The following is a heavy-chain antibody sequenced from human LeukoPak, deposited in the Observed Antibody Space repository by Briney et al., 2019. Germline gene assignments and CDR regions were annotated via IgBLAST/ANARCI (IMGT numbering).Heavy chain of an antibody. CDR1: GFTFGDYA. Sequence: PGGSLRLSCTASGFTFGDYAMSWVRQAPGKGLEWVANIQEDGSEKYYVDSVKGRFTVSRDNVKNSLFLQMNSLRVDDTAVYYCAKSGSSVFWSWGQGTLVTVSS. D-gene: IGHD3-3*02. V-gene: IGHV3-7*03. J-gene: IGHJ5*02. CDR2: IQEDGSEK. CDR3: AKSGSSVFWS.